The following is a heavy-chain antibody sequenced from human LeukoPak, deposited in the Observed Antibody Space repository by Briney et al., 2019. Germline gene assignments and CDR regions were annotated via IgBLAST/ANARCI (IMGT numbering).Heavy chain of an antibody. CDR1: GGSISSGSYY. CDR3: ARAETRRGDAFDI. D-gene: IGHD3-10*01. Sequence: PSETLSLTCTVSGGSISSGSYYWSWIRQPAGKGLEWIGRIYTSGSTSYNPSLKSRVTISVDTSKNQFSLKLSSVTAADTAVYYCARAETRRGDAFDIWGQGTMVTVSS. V-gene: IGHV4-61*02. CDR2: IYTSGST. J-gene: IGHJ3*02.